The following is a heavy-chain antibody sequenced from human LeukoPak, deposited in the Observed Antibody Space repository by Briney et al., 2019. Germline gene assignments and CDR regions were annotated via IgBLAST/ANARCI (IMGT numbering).Heavy chain of an antibody. Sequence: ASVKVSCKASGYIFTGYYMHWVRQAPGQGLEWMGWISAYNGNKNYAQKLQGRVTMTTDTSTSTAYIQLMSLGSDDTAVYYCARDTGVQGSGWYTVMELNYYYVRDVWGQRTTVTVS. CDR1: GYIFTGYY. CDR3: ARDTGVQGSGWYTVMELNYYYVRDV. CDR2: ISAYNGNK. V-gene: IGHV1-18*04. D-gene: IGHD6-19*01. J-gene: IGHJ6*02.